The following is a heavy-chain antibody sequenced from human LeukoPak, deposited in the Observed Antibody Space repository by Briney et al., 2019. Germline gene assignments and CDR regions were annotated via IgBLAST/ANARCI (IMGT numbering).Heavy chain of an antibody. CDR3: ARSPLASYDSSGYPRVWFDP. J-gene: IGHJ5*02. CDR1: GGSISSNYR. V-gene: IGHV4-4*02. D-gene: IGHD3-22*01. CDR2: INHSGST. Sequence: SETLSLTCTVSGGSISSNYRWTWIRQPPGEGLEWIGEINHSGSTNYNPSLKSRVTISVDTSKNQFSLKLSSVTAADTAVYYCARSPLASYDSSGYPRVWFDPWGQGTLVTVSS.